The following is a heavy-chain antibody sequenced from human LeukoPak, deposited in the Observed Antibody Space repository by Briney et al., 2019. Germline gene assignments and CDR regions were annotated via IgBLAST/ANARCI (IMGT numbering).Heavy chain of an antibody. V-gene: IGHV3-11*01. J-gene: IGHJ6*04. CDR3: ARDPRGAVVPGAMGV. CDR1: GFTFSDYY. D-gene: IGHD2-2*01. Sequence: GGSLRLSCAASGFTFSDYYMSWIRQAPGKGLEWVSYISSSGTTIYYADSVKGRFTISRDNGQSSLYLQMNSLRAEDTAVYYCARDPRGAVVPGAMGVWGRGTTVTVSS. CDR2: ISSSGTTI.